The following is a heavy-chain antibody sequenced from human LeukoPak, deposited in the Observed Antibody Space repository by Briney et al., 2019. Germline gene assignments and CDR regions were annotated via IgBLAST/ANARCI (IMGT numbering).Heavy chain of an antibody. D-gene: IGHD2-15*01. Sequence: SETLSLTCAVYGGSFSGYYWSWIRQPPGKGLEWIGEINHSGRTNYNPSLKSRVTISVDTSKNQFSLILSSVTAADTAVYYCAREDSLYAMDVWGQGTTVTVSS. CDR1: GGSFSGYY. CDR2: INHSGRT. CDR3: AREDSLYAMDV. V-gene: IGHV4-34*01. J-gene: IGHJ6*02.